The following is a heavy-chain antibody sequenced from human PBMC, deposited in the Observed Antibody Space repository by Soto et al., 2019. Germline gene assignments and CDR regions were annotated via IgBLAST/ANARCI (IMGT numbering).Heavy chain of an antibody. D-gene: IGHD6-19*01. CDR3: AKAGEGDTRGWLRFRVDDS. CDR1: GFTFSNHA. CDR2: ISGSGDST. J-gene: IGHJ4*02. Sequence: DVQLLESGGGLVQPRGSLRLSCAASGFTFSNHAMSWVRQAPGKGLEWVSGISGSGDSTFYADSVQGRFTISRDNSKNTLYLQMNSLGAEDTALYYCAKAGEGDTRGWLRFRVDDSWGQGTLVTVSS. V-gene: IGHV3-23*01.